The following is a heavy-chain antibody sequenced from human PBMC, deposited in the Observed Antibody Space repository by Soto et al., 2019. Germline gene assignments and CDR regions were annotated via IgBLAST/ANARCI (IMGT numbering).Heavy chain of an antibody. CDR2: ISGSGGST. D-gene: IGHD6-13*01. Sequence: GASLRLSCAASGFTFSSYAMSWVRQAPGKGLEWVSAISGSGGSTYYADSVKGRFTISRDNSKNTLYLQMNSLRAEDTAVYYCAKKNSSWNENNWCDPWGQGSRFSVAS. CDR1: GFTFSSYA. V-gene: IGHV3-23*01. CDR3: AKKNSSWNENNWCDP. J-gene: IGHJ5*02.